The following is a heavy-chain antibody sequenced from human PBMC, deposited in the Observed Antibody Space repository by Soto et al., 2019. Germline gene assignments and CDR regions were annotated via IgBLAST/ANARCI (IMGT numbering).Heavy chain of an antibody. Sequence: EVQLVQSGAEVKKPGESLKISCKAFRYSFTDYWIGWVRQMPGKGLEWMGFISPGDSDTRYSPSFQGQVTISADKSISTAYLQWSSLKASDSAIYFCASHTNSCYYFDHWGQGTVVTVSS. J-gene: IGHJ4*02. CDR3: ASHTNSCYYFDH. CDR2: ISPGDSDT. D-gene: IGHD2-2*01. V-gene: IGHV5-51*01. CDR1: RYSFTDYW.